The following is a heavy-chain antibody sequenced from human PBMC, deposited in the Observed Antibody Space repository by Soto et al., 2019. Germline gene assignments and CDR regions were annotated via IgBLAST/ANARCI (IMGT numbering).Heavy chain of an antibody. J-gene: IGHJ4*02. CDR3: ARDTDSYYSDTSGYWNY. CDR2: VNPNSGGA. CDR1: GYTFTDYY. Sequence: ASVKVSCKASGYTFTDYYIHWVRQAPGQGLEWMGWVNPNSGGANYAQKFQGRVAMTRDTSIGTAYLELRTLRFDGTAVYFCARDTDSYYSDTSGYWNYWGQGTRVTVPQ. V-gene: IGHV1-2*02. D-gene: IGHD3-22*01.